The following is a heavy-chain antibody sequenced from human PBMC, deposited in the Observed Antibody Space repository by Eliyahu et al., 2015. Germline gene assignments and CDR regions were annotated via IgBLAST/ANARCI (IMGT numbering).Heavy chain of an antibody. J-gene: IGHJ4*02. Sequence: QVQLQESGPGLXKPSETLSLTCTVSGGSVSSGSYYWSWIRQPPGKGLEWIGYIYYSGSTNYNPSLKSRVTISVDTXKNQFSLKLSSVTAADTAVYYCAGWGYYDILTGAFDYWGQGTLVTVSS. CDR2: IYYSGST. D-gene: IGHD3-9*01. CDR1: GGSVSSGSYY. CDR3: AGWGYYDILTGAFDY. V-gene: IGHV4-61*01.